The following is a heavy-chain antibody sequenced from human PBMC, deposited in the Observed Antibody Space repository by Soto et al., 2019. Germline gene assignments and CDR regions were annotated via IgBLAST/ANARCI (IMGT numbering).Heavy chain of an antibody. D-gene: IGHD3-3*01. CDR3: ARDKSYYDFLSGYLSYYYYVIDV. CDR2: ISAYNGNT. V-gene: IGHV1-18*01. J-gene: IGHJ6*02. Sequence: ASVKVSWKASGYTFTSYGISWVRQAPGQGLEWMGWISAYNGNTNYAQKLQGRVTMTTDASTSTAYMELRSLRSDDTAVYYCARDKSYYDFLSGYLSYYYYVIDVWGQGTTDTGSS. CDR1: GYTFTSYG.